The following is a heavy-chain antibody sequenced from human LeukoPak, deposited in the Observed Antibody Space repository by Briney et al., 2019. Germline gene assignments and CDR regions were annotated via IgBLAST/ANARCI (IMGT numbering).Heavy chain of an antibody. J-gene: IGHJ4*02. CDR1: GFTFSSYW. V-gene: IGHV3-74*01. CDR3: ARGYSSDN. CDR2: LNRDGSTT. D-gene: IGHD2-21*01. Sequence: GGSLRLSCAASGFTFSSYWMHWVRQAPGKGLVWVSRLNRDGSTTNYADSVKGRFTISRDNAKNAVYLQVNSLRAEDTAVYYCARGYSSDNWGQGTLVTVSS.